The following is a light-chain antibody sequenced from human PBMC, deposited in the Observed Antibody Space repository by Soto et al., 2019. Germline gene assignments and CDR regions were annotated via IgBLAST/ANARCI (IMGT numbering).Light chain of an antibody. CDR1: SSDVGAYNY. V-gene: IGLV2-14*01. J-gene: IGLJ1*01. CDR3: VAHTTYNTRV. CDR2: EVS. Sequence: QSVLTQPASVSGSPGQSIAISCTGTSSDVGAYNYVSWYQQHPGNAPKLIIHEVSNRPSGVSDRFSGSKSGNTASLTISGLQADDEADYYCVAHTTYNTRVFGTGTKVTV.